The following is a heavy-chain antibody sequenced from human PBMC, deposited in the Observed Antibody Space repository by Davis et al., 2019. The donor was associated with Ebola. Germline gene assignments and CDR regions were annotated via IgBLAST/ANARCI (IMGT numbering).Heavy chain of an antibody. V-gene: IGHV5-51*01. J-gene: IGHJ4*02. CDR3: ARQASLYGAIDY. CDR2: IYPGDSDT. Sequence: KVSCKGSGYSFTTYWIAWVRQTPAKGLEWMGIIYPGDSDTRYSPSFEGQVTISVDRSITTAHLQWSSLKASDAAIYYCARQASLYGAIDYWGQGTLVTVSS. D-gene: IGHD4/OR15-4a*01. CDR1: GYSFTTYW.